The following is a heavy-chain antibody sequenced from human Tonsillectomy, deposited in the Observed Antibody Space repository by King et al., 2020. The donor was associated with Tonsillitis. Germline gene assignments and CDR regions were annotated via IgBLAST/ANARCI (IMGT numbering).Heavy chain of an antibody. D-gene: IGHD4-23*01. CDR2: INPKSGGT. V-gene: IGHV1-2*02. CDR3: ARGATMVTLNYYYGMDV. J-gene: IGHJ6*02. CDR1: GYTFTGYY. Sequence: QLVQSGAEVKKPGASVKVSCKASGYTFTGYYMHWVRQAPGQGLEWMGWINPKSGGTNHAQEFQGRVSMTRDTSISAAYMELSRLKSDDTAVYYCARGATMVTLNYYYGMDVWGQGTTVTVSS.